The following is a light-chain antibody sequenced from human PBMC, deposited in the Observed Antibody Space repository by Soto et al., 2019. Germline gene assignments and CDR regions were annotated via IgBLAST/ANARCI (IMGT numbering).Light chain of an antibody. V-gene: IGKV1-39*01. Sequence: DSQMTQSPSSMSASVGDRVTIPSRARQSISSSLNWYQQKLGKAHNLLIYAASSLQSGDQSRFSGRGSGTDCTLTISSQQPEDFATYYCQQSHSTPRTCGQGTKLEIE. CDR2: AAS. CDR3: QQSHSTPRT. J-gene: IGKJ2*02. CDR1: QSISSS.